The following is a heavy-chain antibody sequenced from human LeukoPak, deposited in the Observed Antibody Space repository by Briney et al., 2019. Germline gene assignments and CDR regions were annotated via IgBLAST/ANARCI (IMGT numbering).Heavy chain of an antibody. CDR2: IYYSGST. CDR1: GGSMSSNY. D-gene: IGHD2-21*01. V-gene: IGHV4-59*01. Sequence: PSETLSLTCTVSGGSMSSNYWTWIRQPRGKGLEWIGYIYYSGSTSYNPSLKSRVTISVDTSKNQFSLKLSSVTAADTAVYYCARQASYRRDYFDYWGQGTLVTVSS. CDR3: ARQASYRRDYFDY. J-gene: IGHJ4*02.